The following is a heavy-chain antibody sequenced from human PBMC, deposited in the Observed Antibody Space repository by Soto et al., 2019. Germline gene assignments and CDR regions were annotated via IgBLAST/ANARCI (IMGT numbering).Heavy chain of an antibody. V-gene: IGHV4-39*01. CDR2: IYYSGST. J-gene: IGHJ4*02. CDR3: ARQSYDSSGYYFRKDFDY. Sequence: PSDTLSLTCTVSGGSISSSSYYWAWIRQPPGKGLEWIGSIYYSGSTYYNPSLKSRVTISVDTSKNQFSLNLSSVTAADTAVYYCARQSYDSSGYYFRKDFDYWGQGTLVTVSS. D-gene: IGHD3-22*01. CDR1: GGSISSSSYY.